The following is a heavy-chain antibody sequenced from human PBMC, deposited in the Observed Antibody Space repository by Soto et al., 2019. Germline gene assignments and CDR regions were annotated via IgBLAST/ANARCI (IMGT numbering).Heavy chain of an antibody. CDR3: ARDGDSSSSSGMDV. D-gene: IGHD6-6*01. J-gene: IGHJ6*02. Sequence: KVSCKASGGTFSSYAISWVRQAPGQGLEWMGGIIPIFGTANYAQKFQGRVTITADKSTSTAYMELSSLRSEDTAVYYCARDGDSSSSSGMDVWGQGTTVTVSS. CDR2: IIPIFGTA. V-gene: IGHV1-69*06. CDR1: GGTFSSYA.